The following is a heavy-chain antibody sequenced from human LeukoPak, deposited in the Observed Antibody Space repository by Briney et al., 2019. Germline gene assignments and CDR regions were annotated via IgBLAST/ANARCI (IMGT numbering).Heavy chain of an antibody. Sequence: QTGGSLRLSCAASGFTFSSYGMHWVRQAPGKGLEWVAVIWYDGSNKYYADSVKGRFTISRDNSKNTLYLQMNSLRAEDTAVYYCAKEGVQFGELPPYFDYWGQGTLVTVSS. CDR2: IWYDGSNK. D-gene: IGHD3-10*01. V-gene: IGHV3-33*06. J-gene: IGHJ4*02. CDR1: GFTFSSYG. CDR3: AKEGVQFGELPPYFDY.